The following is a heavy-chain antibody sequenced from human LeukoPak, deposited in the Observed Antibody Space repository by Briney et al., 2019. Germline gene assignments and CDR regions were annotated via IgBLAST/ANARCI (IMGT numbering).Heavy chain of an antibody. J-gene: IGHJ4*02. V-gene: IGHV4-34*01. Sequence: PSETLSLTRAVYGGSFSGYYWSWIRQPPGKGLEWIGEINHSGSTNYNPSLKSRVTISVDTSKNQFSLKLSSVTAADTAVYYCARRPTRGWYSSGWYDYWGQGTLVTVSS. CDR1: GGSFSGYY. CDR3: ARRPTRGWYSSGWYDY. CDR2: INHSGST. D-gene: IGHD6-19*01.